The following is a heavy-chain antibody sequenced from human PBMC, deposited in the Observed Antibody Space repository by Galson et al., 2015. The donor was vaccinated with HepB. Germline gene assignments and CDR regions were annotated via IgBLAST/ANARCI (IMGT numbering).Heavy chain of an antibody. CDR3: TTGWHYDILTGYDY. J-gene: IGHJ4*02. CDR1: GFTFSNAW. D-gene: IGHD3-9*01. CDR2: IKSKTDGGTT. Sequence: SLRLSCAASGFTFSNAWMSWVRQAPGKGLEWVGRIKSKTDGGTTDYAAPVKGRFTISRDDSKNTLYLQMNSLKTEDTAVYYCTTGWHYDILTGYDYWGQGTLVTVSS. V-gene: IGHV3-15*01.